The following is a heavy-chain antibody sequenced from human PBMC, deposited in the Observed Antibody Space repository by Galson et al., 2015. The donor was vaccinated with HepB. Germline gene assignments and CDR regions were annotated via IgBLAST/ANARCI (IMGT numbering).Heavy chain of an antibody. CDR3: ARDLYDSSGYYQYFDY. CDR1: GGTFSSYA. D-gene: IGHD3-22*01. CDR2: IIPIFGTA. Sequence: SVKVSCKASGGTFSSYAISWVRQAPGQGLEWMGGIIPIFGTANYAQKFQGRVTITADESTSTAYMELSSLRSEDTAAYYCARDLYDSSGYYQYFDYWGQGTLVTVSS. V-gene: IGHV1-69*13. J-gene: IGHJ4*02.